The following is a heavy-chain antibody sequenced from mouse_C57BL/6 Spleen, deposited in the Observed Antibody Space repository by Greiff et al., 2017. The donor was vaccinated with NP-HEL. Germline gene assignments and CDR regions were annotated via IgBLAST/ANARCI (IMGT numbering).Heavy chain of an antibody. Sequence: VQLQQPGAELVMPGASVKLSCKASGYTFTSYWMHWVKQRPGQGLEWIGEIDPSDSYTNYNQKFKGKSTLTVDKSSSTAYMQLSSLTSEDSAVYYCARSPSDYDYDWSFDYWGQGTTLTVSS. CDR3: ARSPSDYDYDWSFDY. V-gene: IGHV1-69*01. J-gene: IGHJ2*01. CDR1: GYTFTSYW. D-gene: IGHD2-4*01. CDR2: IDPSDSYT.